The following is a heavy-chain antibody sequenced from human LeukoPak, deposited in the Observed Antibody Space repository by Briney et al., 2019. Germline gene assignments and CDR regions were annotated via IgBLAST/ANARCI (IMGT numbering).Heavy chain of an antibody. J-gene: IGHJ6*03. Sequence: ASVKVSCKASGYTFTSYDINWVRQATGQGLEWMGWMNPNSGNTGYAQKFQGRVTMTRNTSISTAYMELSSLRSEDTAVYYCARNTVAPYYYYYYMDVWGKGTTVTVSS. CDR3: ARNTVAPYYYYYYMDV. V-gene: IGHV1-8*01. CDR1: GYTFTSYD. CDR2: MNPNSGNT. D-gene: IGHD4-23*01.